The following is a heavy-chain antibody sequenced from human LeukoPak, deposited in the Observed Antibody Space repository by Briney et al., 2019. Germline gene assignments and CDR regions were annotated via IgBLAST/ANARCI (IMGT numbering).Heavy chain of an antibody. D-gene: IGHD6-6*01. CDR2: INPNSGGT. V-gene: IGHV1-2*02. J-gene: IGHJ6*02. Sequence: GASVKVSCTASGYTFTGYYMHWVRHAPGQGLKWMGWINPNSGGTNYAQKFQGRVTMTRNTSNSTAYMELSRLRSDDTAVYYCALGATSIADDTLRLDVWGQGTTVTVSS. CDR3: ALGATSIADDTLRLDV. CDR1: GYTFTGYY.